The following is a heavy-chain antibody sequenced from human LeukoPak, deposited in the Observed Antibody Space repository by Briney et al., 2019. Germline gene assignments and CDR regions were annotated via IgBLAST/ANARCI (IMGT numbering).Heavy chain of an antibody. CDR2: ISSSSSKT. J-gene: IGHJ5*02. V-gene: IGHV3-48*01. CDR3: ARESWFDP. CDR1: GFTLSIYS. Sequence: GGSLRLSCAASGFTLSIYSMNWVRQAPGKGLEWVSFISSSSSKTYYADPVKGRFTISRDNAKNSLYLQMNSLRAEDTAVYYCARESWFDPWGQGTLVTVSS.